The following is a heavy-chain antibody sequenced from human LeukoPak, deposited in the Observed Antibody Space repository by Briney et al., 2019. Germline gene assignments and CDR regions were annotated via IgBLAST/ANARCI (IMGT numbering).Heavy chain of an antibody. Sequence: SETLSLTCTVSGGSISSYYWTWVRQPPGKGLEWIGHIYYSGNTIYNPSLKSRVTISVDTSKNQFSLKLTSVTTADTAVYYCAGEDYFDSSGYASWRFDIWGQGTMVTVSS. J-gene: IGHJ3*02. CDR2: IYYSGNT. CDR1: GGSISSYY. V-gene: IGHV4-59*01. D-gene: IGHD3-22*01. CDR3: AGEDYFDSSGYASWRFDI.